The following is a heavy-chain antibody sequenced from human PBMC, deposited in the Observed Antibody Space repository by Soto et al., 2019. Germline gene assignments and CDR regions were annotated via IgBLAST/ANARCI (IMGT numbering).Heavy chain of an antibody. CDR2: INHSGST. Sequence: SETLSLTCAVYGGSFSGYYWSWIRQPPGKGLEWIGEINHSGSTNYNPSLKSRVTISVDTSKNQFSLKLSSVTAADTAVYYCARRALRVVVVAATHGGWRQLDAFDIWGQGTMVTVSS. V-gene: IGHV4-34*01. D-gene: IGHD2-15*01. J-gene: IGHJ3*02. CDR1: GGSFSGYY. CDR3: ARRALRVVVVAATHGGWRQLDAFDI.